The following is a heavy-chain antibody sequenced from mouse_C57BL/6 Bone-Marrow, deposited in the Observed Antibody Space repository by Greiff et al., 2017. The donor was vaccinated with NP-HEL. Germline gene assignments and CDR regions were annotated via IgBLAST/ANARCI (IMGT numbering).Heavy chain of an antibody. CDR3: ARHWHYYGSSRWYFDV. D-gene: IGHD1-1*01. CDR1: GFTFSSYG. V-gene: IGHV5-6*01. J-gene: IGHJ1*03. Sequence: EVQGVESGGDLVKPGGSLKLSCAASGFTFSSYGMSWVRQTPDKRLEWVATISSGGSYTYYPDSVKGRFTISRDNAKNTLYLQMSSLKSEDTAMYYCARHWHYYGSSRWYFDVWGTGTTVTVSS. CDR2: ISSGGSYT.